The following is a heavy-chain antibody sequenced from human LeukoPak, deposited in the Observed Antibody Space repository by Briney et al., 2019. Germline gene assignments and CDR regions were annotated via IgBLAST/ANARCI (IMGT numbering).Heavy chain of an antibody. V-gene: IGHV3-21*01. CDR2: ISSSSSYI. CDR3: ARATGSNAFDI. Sequence: GGSLRLSCAASGFTFSSYGMHWVRQAPGKGLEWVSSISSSSSYIYYADSLKGRFTISRDNAKNSLYLQMNSLRVEDTAVYYCARATGSNAFDIWGQGTMVTVSS. J-gene: IGHJ3*02. D-gene: IGHD3-9*01. CDR1: GFTFSSYG.